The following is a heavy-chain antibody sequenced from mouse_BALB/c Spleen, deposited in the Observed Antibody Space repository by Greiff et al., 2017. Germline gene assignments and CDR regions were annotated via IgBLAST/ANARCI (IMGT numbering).Heavy chain of an antibody. CDR1: GYTFTSYY. CDR2: INPSNGGT. V-gene: IGHV1S81*02. Sequence: QVQLKESGAELVKPGASVKLSCKASGYTFTSYYMYWVKQRPGQGLEWIGEINPSNGGTNFNEKFKSKATLTVDKSSSTAYMQLSSLTSEDSAVYYCTRGELGRVYAMDYWGQGTSVTVSS. D-gene: IGHD4-1*01. CDR3: TRGELGRVYAMDY. J-gene: IGHJ4*01.